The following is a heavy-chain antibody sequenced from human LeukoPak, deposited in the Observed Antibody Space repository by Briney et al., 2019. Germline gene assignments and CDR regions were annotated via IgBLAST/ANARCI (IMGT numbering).Heavy chain of an antibody. V-gene: IGHV3-7*01. D-gene: IGHD2-2*02. CDR1: GFTFSSYW. CDR2: IKQDGSEK. CDR3: ARDDKVVVPAAIFLIEYYYYGMDV. J-gene: IGHJ6*02. Sequence: GGSLGLSCAASGFTFSSYWMSWVRQAPGKGLEWVANIKQDGSEKYYVDSVKGRFTISRDNAKNSLYLQMNSLRAEDTAVYYCARDDKVVVPAAIFLIEYYYYGMDVWGQGTTVTVSS.